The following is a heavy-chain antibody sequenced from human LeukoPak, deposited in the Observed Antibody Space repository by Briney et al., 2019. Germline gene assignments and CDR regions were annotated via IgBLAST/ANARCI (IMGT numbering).Heavy chain of an antibody. V-gene: IGHV4-34*01. CDR2: INHSGST. Sequence: PAETLSLTCAVYGGSFSGYYWSGIRQPPGKGVEGIGEINHSGSTNYNPSLKRRVTISVDTYKKQFALKQSSVTAADTAVYYCARLPQLRPMGDYYYGMDVWGQGTTVTVSS. J-gene: IGHJ6*02. CDR1: GGSFSGYY. CDR3: ARLPQLRPMGDYYYGMDV. D-gene: IGHD4-17*01.